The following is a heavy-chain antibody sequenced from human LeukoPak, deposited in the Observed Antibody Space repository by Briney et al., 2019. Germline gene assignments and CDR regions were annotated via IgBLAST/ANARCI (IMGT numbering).Heavy chain of an antibody. CDR1: GGSISSYY. CDR3: ARDHTGYCSSTSCYLYYFDY. J-gene: IGHJ4*02. V-gene: IGHV4-4*07. D-gene: IGHD2-2*01. CDR2: IYTSGST. Sequence: SETLSLTCTVSGGSISSYYWSWIRQPAGKGLEWIGRIYTSGSTNYNPSLKSRVTMSVDTSKNQFSLKLSSVTAADTAVYYCARDHTGYCSSTSCYLYYFDYWGQGTLVTVSS.